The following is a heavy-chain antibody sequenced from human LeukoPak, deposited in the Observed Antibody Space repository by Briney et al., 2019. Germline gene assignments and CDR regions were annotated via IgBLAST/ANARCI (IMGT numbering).Heavy chain of an antibody. Sequence: LSLTCTVSGYSISNGYYWGWIRQPPGKGLEWVLYISSSSSTIYYADSVKGRFTISRDNAKNSLYLQMNSLRAEDTAVYYCARDLGGRITIFGVVFDYWGQGTLVTVSS. J-gene: IGHJ4*02. D-gene: IGHD3-3*01. V-gene: IGHV3-11*04. CDR1: GYSISNGYY. CDR2: ISSSSSTI. CDR3: ARDLGGRITIFGVVFDY.